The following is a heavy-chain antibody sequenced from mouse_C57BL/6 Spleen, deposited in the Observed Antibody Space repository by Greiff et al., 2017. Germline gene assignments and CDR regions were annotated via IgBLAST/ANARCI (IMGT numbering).Heavy chain of an antibody. V-gene: IGHV1-81*01. J-gene: IGHJ1*03. CDR3: ARVITTVVATNFDV. Sequence: VQLQQSGAELARPGASVKLSCKASGYTFTSYGISWVKQRTGPGLEWIGEIYPRSGNTYYNEKFKGKATLTADKSSSTAYMELRSLTSEDSAVYFCARVITTVVATNFDVWGTGTTVTVSS. D-gene: IGHD1-1*01. CDR1: GYTFTSYG. CDR2: IYPRSGNT.